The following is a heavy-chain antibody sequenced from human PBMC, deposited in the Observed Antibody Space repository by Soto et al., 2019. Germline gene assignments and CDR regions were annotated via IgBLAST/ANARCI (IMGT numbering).Heavy chain of an antibody. CDR3: AGPDFYGSGSYYRRGYYYYGMDV. V-gene: IGHV1-18*04. CDR1: GYTFTSYG. CDR2: ISAYNGNT. D-gene: IGHD3-10*01. Sequence: ASVKVSCKASGYTFTSYGISWVRQAPGQGLEWMGWISAYNGNTNYAQKLQGRVTMTTDTSTSTAYMELRSLRSDDTAAYYCAGPDFYGSGSYYRRGYYYYGMDVWGQGTTVTVSS. J-gene: IGHJ6*02.